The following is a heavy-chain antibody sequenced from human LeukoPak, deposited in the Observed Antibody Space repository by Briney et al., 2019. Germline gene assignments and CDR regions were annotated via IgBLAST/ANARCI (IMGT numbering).Heavy chain of an antibody. CDR2: VSDSGST. D-gene: IGHD6-13*01. CDR1: GGSISSHY. CDR3: ARTGSSWPLYYYYMDV. V-gene: IGHV4-59*11. Sequence: SETLSLTCTVAGGSISSHYWSWIRQPPGKGLEWIGYVSDSGSTNYNPSLKSRVTVSVDTSKDQFSLKLTSVTAADPAVYYCARTGSSWPLYYYYMDVWGKGTTVTVSS. J-gene: IGHJ6*03.